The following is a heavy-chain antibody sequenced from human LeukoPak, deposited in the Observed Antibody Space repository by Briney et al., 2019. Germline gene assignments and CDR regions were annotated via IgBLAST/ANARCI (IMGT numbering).Heavy chain of an antibody. CDR1: GFTFSAYS. Sequence: GGSLRLSCAASGFTFSAYSMNWVRQAPGKGLEWVSFISTSSGTIYYADSVKGRFTISRDNAKNSLYLQMNSLRDEDTAVYYCARPTGYSSGWDIWGQGAMVTVSS. CDR3: ARPTGYSSGWDI. D-gene: IGHD6-19*01. J-gene: IGHJ3*02. CDR2: ISTSSGTI. V-gene: IGHV3-48*02.